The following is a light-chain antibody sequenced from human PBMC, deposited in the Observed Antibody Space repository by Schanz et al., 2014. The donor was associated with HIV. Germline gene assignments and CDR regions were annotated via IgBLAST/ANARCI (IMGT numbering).Light chain of an antibody. J-gene: IGKJ1*01. CDR2: RIS. CDR1: QSVARY. V-gene: IGKV3-15*01. Sequence: EIVMTQSPATLSVSPGERATLSCRASQSVARYLAWYQQKPGQAPRLLIYRISTRATGIPARFSGSGSGTEFTLTINSLQSEDVAVYYCLQHNDWPWTFGQGTKVEIK. CDR3: LQHNDWPWT.